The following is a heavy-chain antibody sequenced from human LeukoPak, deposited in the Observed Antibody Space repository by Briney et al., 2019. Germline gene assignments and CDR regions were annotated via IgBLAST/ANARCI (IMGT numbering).Heavy chain of an antibody. D-gene: IGHD6-19*01. CDR3: ARLMAGSFAFDY. Sequence: GGSLRLSCSASGFAFSGFAMGWVRQAPGKGLEWVSSISGSGGNTYYADSVEGRFTISRDNAKNSLYLQMNSLRAEDTAVYYCARLMAGSFAFDYWGQGTLVTVSS. CDR2: ISGSGGNT. V-gene: IGHV3-23*01. CDR1: GFAFSGFA. J-gene: IGHJ4*02.